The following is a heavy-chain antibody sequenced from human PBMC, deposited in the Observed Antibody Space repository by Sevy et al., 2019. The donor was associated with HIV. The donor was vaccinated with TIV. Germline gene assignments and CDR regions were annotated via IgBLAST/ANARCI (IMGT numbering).Heavy chain of an antibody. D-gene: IGHD3-9*01. Sequence: ASVKVSCKASGYTFTGYYMHWVRQAPGQGLEWMGRINPNSGGTNYAQKFQGRVTMTRDTSISTAYMELSRLRPDDTAVDYCARPPRGYDILTGYYFDYWGQGTLVTVSS. CDR2: INPNSGGT. V-gene: IGHV1-2*06. CDR3: ARPPRGYDILTGYYFDY. J-gene: IGHJ4*02. CDR1: GYTFTGYY.